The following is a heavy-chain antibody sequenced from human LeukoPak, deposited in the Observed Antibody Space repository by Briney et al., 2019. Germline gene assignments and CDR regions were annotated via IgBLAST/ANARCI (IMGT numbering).Heavy chain of an antibody. V-gene: IGHV1-18*01. CDR2: ISAYNGNT. CDR1: GYTFTSCG. Sequence: ASVKVSCKASGYTFTSCGISRVRQAPGQGLEWMGWISAYNGNTNYAQKLQGRVTMTTDTSTSTAYMELRSLRSDDTAVYYCARVEYYGSGSYYNPYWGQGTLVTVSS. CDR3: ARVEYYGSGSYYNPY. J-gene: IGHJ4*02. D-gene: IGHD3-10*01.